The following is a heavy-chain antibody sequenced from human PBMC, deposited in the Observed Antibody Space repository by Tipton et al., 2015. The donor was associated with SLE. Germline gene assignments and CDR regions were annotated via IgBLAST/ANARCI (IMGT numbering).Heavy chain of an antibody. D-gene: IGHD3-3*01. V-gene: IGHV4-39*01. CDR2: IYYSGAT. J-gene: IGHJ2*01. Sequence: TLSLTCTVSGGSISSSSYYWGWIRQPPGKGLEWIGSIYYSGATYYKLSLKSRVTMSMDTSKNQFSLKLSSVTASDTAVYYCARHIYDFWSDARYFDLWGRGTLVTVSS. CDR3: ARHIYDFWSDARYFDL. CDR1: GGSISSSSYY.